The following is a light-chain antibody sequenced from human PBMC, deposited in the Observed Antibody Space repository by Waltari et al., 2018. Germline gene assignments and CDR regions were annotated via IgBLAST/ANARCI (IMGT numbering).Light chain of an antibody. CDR2: DVS. CDR1: TSDLGGYNY. V-gene: IGLV2-14*01. CDR3: SSFTSSSTWV. Sequence: QSALTQPASVSGSPGQSITISCTGTTSDLGGYNYFSWYQPHPGKAPKLMIYDVSSRPSGVSNRFSGSKSGNTASLTISGLQAEDEADYYCSSFTSSSTWVFGGGTKLTVL. J-gene: IGLJ3*02.